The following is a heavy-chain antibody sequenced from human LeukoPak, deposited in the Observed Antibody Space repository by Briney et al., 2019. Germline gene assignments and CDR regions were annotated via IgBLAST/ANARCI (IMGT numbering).Heavy chain of an antibody. CDR1: GFTFSSYA. D-gene: IGHD5-12*01. J-gene: IGHJ4*02. CDR2: ISGSGGST. CDR3: AKTERYSGYDFLAYFDY. V-gene: IGHV3-23*01. Sequence: GGSLRLSCAASGFTFSSYAMSWVRQAPGEGLEWVSAISGSGGSTYYADSVKGRFTISRDNSKSTLYLQMNSLRAEDTAVYYCAKTERYSGYDFLAYFDYWGQGTLVTVSS.